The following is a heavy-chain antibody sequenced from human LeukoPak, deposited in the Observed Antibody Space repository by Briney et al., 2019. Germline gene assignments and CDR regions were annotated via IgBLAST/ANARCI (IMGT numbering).Heavy chain of an antibody. V-gene: IGHV1-69*13. CDR2: IIPIFGTA. CDR3: ARHREPIVVVPAAIGYYYGMDV. D-gene: IGHD2-2*01. Sequence: SVKVSCKASVGTFGTYAISWVRQAPGQGLEWVGEIIPIFGTANYAQKFQGRVTITADESTSTAYMELSSLRSEDTAVYYGARHREPIVVVPAAIGYYYGMDVWGKGTTVTVSS. CDR1: VGTFGTYA. J-gene: IGHJ6*04.